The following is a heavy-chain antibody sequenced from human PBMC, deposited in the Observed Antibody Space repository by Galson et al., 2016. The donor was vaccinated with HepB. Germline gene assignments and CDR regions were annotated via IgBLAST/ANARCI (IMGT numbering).Heavy chain of an antibody. J-gene: IGHJ4*02. Sequence: SLRLSCATSGFTFRTYAMGWVRQAPGKGLEWLSSINSAGGLTSYADSVKGRFTISRDNSKNTLYLQMDSLRAEDTAIYYCAKDMAVRRSYDFWGGYLNYFDYWGQGILVTVSS. D-gene: IGHD3-3*01. CDR2: INSAGGLT. V-gene: IGHV3-23*01. CDR1: GFTFRTYA. CDR3: AKDMAVRRSYDFWGGYLNYFDY.